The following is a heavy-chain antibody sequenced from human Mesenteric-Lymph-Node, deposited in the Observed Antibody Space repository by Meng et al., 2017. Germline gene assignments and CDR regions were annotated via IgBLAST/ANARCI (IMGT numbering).Heavy chain of an antibody. Sequence: SETLSLTCTVSGYSISSGYYWGWIRQPPGKGLEWIGSIYHSGSTYYNPSLKSRVTISVDTSKNQFSLKLSSVTAADTAVYYCASSGITGYSSSWYTPFDYWGQGTLVTVSS. V-gene: IGHV4-38-2*02. D-gene: IGHD6-13*01. CDR3: ASSGITGYSSSWYTPFDY. CDR2: IYHSGST. CDR1: GYSISSGYY. J-gene: IGHJ4*02.